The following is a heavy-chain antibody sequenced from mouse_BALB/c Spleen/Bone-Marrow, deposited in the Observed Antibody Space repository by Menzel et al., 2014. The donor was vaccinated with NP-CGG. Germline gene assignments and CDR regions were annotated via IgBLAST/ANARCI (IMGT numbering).Heavy chain of an antibody. CDR2: IDPANGNT. CDR1: GFNIKDTY. Sequence: EVQLQQSGAELVKPGASVKLSCTASGFNIKDTYMHWVKQRPEQGLEWIGRIDPANGNTKYDPKFQDKATITADTSSNTAYLQLSSLTSEDTAVYYCANYYYGYYFDYWGQGTTLTDSS. J-gene: IGHJ2*01. CDR3: ANYYYGYYFDY. D-gene: IGHD1-1*01. V-gene: IGHV14-3*02.